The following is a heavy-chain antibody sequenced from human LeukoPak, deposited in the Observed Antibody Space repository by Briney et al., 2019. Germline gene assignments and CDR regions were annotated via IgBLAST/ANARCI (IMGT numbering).Heavy chain of an antibody. V-gene: IGHV3-9*01. D-gene: IGHD3-22*01. J-gene: IGHJ4*02. Sequence: GGSLRLSCAASGFTFDDYAMHWVPQAPGKGLEWVSGISWNSGSIGYAESVKGRFTISRDNAKNSLYLKMNSLRAEDTALYYCAKVGYTMIVVSYFDYWGQGTLVTVSS. CDR1: GFTFDDYA. CDR3: AKVGYTMIVVSYFDY. CDR2: ISWNSGSI.